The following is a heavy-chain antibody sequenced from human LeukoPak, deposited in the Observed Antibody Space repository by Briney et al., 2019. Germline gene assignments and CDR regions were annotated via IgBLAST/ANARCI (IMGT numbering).Heavy chain of an antibody. CDR3: AKDRGYSYGISEY. CDR1: GFTFSSYG. D-gene: IGHD5-18*01. V-gene: IGHV3-23*01. Sequence: GGSLRLSCAASGFTFSSYGMHWVRQAPGRGLEWVSTISETGRSTYYADSVKGQFTISRDNSKNTLYLQMNSLRAEDTAVYYCAKDRGYSYGISEYWGQGTLVTVSS. CDR2: ISETGRST. J-gene: IGHJ4*02.